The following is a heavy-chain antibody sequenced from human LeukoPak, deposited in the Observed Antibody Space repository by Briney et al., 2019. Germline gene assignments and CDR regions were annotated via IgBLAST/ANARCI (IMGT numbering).Heavy chain of an antibody. Sequence: GGSLRLSCAASGFTFVTYAMNWVRQAPGKGLEWVSAISGSGGSTYYADSVKGRFTISRDNSKNTLYLQMNSLRAEDTAVYYCAKGRGYCTNGVCAPDYYYYMDVWGKGTTVTVSS. CDR3: AKGRGYCTNGVCAPDYYYYMDV. CDR2: ISGSGGST. J-gene: IGHJ6*03. D-gene: IGHD2-8*01. V-gene: IGHV3-23*01. CDR1: GFTFVTYA.